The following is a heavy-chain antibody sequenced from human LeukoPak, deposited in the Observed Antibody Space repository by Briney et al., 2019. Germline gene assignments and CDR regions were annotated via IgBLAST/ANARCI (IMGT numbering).Heavy chain of an antibody. CDR1: GYTFTGYY. J-gene: IGHJ3*02. Sequence: GASVKVSCKASGYTFTGYYIHWVRQAPGQGLEWMGWINPNSGGTNYAQKFQGRVTMTRDTSISTAYMELSRLRSDDTAVYYCARDGYYYGSGSFFPFDIWGQGTMVTVSS. CDR3: ARDGYYYGSGSFFPFDI. D-gene: IGHD3-10*01. CDR2: INPNSGGT. V-gene: IGHV1-2*02.